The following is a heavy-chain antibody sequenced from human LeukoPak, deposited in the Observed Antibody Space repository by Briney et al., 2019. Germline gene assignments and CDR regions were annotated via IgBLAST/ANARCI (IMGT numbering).Heavy chain of an antibody. J-gene: IGHJ4*02. Sequence: GGSLRLSCAASGFSFDTYSMHWVRPAPGKGLEWVSSISSSGGYSYYSDSMKGRFTISRDNVKNSLYLQMNSLRAEDTGIYYCASPLLETGEFQGYWGQGTLVTVSS. CDR1: GFSFDTYS. V-gene: IGHV3-21*01. D-gene: IGHD7-27*01. CDR3: ASPLLETGEFQGY. CDR2: ISSSGGYS.